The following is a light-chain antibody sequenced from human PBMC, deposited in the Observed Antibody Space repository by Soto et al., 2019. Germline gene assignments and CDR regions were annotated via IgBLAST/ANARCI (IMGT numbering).Light chain of an antibody. J-gene: IGKJ1*01. CDR3: QQHSSTPLT. CDR2: WAS. Sequence: DIVMTQSPDSLAVSLGERATINCKSSQSVLFSSNNNNYLAWYQQKPGQPPKLLIYWASSRESGVPDRFSGRGSGTDFTLTISSLQAEDVAVYYCQQHSSTPLTFGQGTRVEVK. CDR1: QSVLFSSNNNNY. V-gene: IGKV4-1*01.